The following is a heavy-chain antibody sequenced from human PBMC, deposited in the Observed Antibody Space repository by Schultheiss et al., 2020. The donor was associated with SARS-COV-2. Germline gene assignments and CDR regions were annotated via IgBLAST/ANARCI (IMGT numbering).Heavy chain of an antibody. J-gene: IGHJ4*02. Sequence: SETLSLTCTVSGGSISSSSYYWGWIRQPPGKGLEWIGEINHSGRTNYNPSLKSRVTISVDTSKSQFSLKLTSVTAADTAVYYCARGTDYGDFTFEYWGQGTLVTVSS. CDR3: ARGTDYGDFTFEY. CDR2: INHSGRT. CDR1: GGSISSSSYY. V-gene: IGHV4-39*07. D-gene: IGHD4-17*01.